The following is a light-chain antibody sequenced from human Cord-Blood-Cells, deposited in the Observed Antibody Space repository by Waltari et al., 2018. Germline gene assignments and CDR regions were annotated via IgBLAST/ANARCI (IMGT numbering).Light chain of an antibody. CDR3: SSYAGSNNLV. Sequence: QSALTQPPSASGSPGQSVTLSCTGTSSDVGGYNYVSWYQQHPGKAPQLMIYEVSKRPSGVPDRFSGSKSGNTASLTVSGLQAEDEADYYCSSYAGSNNLVFGTGTKVTVL. V-gene: IGLV2-8*01. CDR1: SSDVGGYNY. CDR2: EVS. J-gene: IGLJ1*01.